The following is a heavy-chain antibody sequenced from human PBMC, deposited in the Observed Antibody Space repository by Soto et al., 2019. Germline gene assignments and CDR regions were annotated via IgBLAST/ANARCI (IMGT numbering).Heavy chain of an antibody. CDR2: ISYDGSNK. CDR3: AKNGYGSDVLWWFGP. D-gene: IGHD5-12*01. V-gene: IGHV3-30-3*02. J-gene: IGHJ5*02. Sequence: PGGALRLSWSASALTFSSYAMNWVRQGPGKGLEWVAVISYDGSNKYYADSVKGRFTISRDNPKNTLYLQMNSLRAEDTAVYYCAKNGYGSDVLWWFGPWGQGNLVTGSS. CDR1: ALTFSSYA.